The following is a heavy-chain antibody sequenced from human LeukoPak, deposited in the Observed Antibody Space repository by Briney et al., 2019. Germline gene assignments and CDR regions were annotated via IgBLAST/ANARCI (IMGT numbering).Heavy chain of an antibody. CDR3: ARRYCSDGSCYSIDY. J-gene: IGHJ4*02. V-gene: IGHV3-7*01. D-gene: IGHD2-15*01. Sequence: PGGSLRLSCAASGFTFNNYWMSWVRQAPGKGLEWVANINKDGSEKYYVDSVKGRFTISRDNSLYLQMNSLRAEDTAVYYCARRYCSDGSCYSIDYWGQGTLVTVPS. CDR2: INKDGSEK. CDR1: GFTFNNYW.